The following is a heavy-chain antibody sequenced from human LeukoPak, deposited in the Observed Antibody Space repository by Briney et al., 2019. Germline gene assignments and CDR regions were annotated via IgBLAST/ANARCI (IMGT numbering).Heavy chain of an antibody. CDR3: ARESYYYGSGSYPLIDY. CDR2: IYYSGST. V-gene: IGHV4-31*02. D-gene: IGHD3-10*01. CDR1: GFTFSSYA. Sequence: LRLSCAASGFTFSSYAMSWVRQHPGKGLEWIGYIYYSGSTYYNPSLKRRVTISVDTSKNQFSLKLSSVTAADTAVYYCARESYYYGSGSYPLIDYWGQGTLVTVSS. J-gene: IGHJ4*02.